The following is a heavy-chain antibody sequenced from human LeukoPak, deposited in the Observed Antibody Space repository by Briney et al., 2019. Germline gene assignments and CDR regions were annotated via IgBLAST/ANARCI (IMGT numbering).Heavy chain of an antibody. J-gene: IGHJ4*02. CDR1: GSSISSVCY. Sequence: PSETLSLTCSVSGSSISSVCYWAWIRQPPGKGLEWIVSLLHSGATYYHPSLKSRVTISVDTSKNRFSLTLSSVTTADTAFYYCARVGSSNTHYDYWGPGTLVTVSS. CDR3: ARVGSSNTHYDY. CDR2: LLHSGAT. D-gene: IGHD2-15*01. V-gene: IGHV4-38-2*02.